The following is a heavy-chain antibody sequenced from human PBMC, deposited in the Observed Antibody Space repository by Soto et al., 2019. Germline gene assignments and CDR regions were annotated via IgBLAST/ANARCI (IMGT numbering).Heavy chain of an antibody. CDR1: GGTFSSYT. CDR3: ARDVPPYDYGANGAAFDI. Sequence: QVQLVQSGAEVKKPGSSVKVSCKASGGTFSSYTISWVRQAPGQGLEWVGGIIPSLGTPNYAQKFQGRVTITADKSTSTAYMELSSLTSEDTAVYYCARDVPPYDYGANGAAFDIWGQGTKVTVSS. J-gene: IGHJ3*02. V-gene: IGHV1-69*08. D-gene: IGHD4-17*01. CDR2: IIPSLGTP.